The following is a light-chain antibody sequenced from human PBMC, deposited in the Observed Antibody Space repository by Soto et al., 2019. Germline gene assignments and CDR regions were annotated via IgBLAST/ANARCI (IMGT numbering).Light chain of an antibody. J-gene: IGLJ2*01. V-gene: IGLV1-40*01. CDR2: GNS. CDR3: QSYDSSLSVVV. Sequence: QSVLTQPPSVSGAPGQRVTISCTGSSSNIGAGYDVHWYQQFPGTAPKLLIYGNSNRPSGVPDRFSGSKSGTSASLAITGLQADDEADYYCQSYDSSLSVVVFGGGTKVTAL. CDR1: SSNIGAGYD.